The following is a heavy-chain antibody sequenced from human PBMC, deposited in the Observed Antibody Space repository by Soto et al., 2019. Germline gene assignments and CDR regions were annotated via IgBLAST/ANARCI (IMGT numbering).Heavy chain of an antibody. V-gene: IGHV4-59*08. J-gene: IGHJ4*02. Sequence: SETLSLTCTVSGGSISSYYWSWIRQPPGKGLEWFGSIYYSGSTYHNPSLQSRVAISVDTSKNQFSLKLKSVTAADTAIYYCARRTVNIRTFYSGLKTHCFDYWGQGAPVTVSS. CDR3: ARRTVNIRTFYSGLKTHCFDY. CDR1: GGSISSYY. CDR2: IYYSGST. D-gene: IGHD6-19*01.